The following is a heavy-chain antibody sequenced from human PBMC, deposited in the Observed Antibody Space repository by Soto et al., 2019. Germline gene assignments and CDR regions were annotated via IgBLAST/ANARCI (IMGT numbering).Heavy chain of an antibody. Sequence: EVQLLESGGGLVQPGGSLRLSCAASGFTFSSYAMSWVRQAPGKGLEWVSAISGSGGSTYYADSVKGRFTISRDNSKNTLYLRMNSLRAEDTAVYYCANIGYCSGGSCYSFDYWGHGTLVTVSS. CDR2: ISGSGGST. V-gene: IGHV3-23*01. CDR3: ANIGYCSGGSCYSFDY. D-gene: IGHD2-15*01. CDR1: GFTFSSYA. J-gene: IGHJ4*01.